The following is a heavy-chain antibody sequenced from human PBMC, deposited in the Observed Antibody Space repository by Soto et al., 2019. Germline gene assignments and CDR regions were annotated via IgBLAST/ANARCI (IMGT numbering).Heavy chain of an antibody. Sequence: EVQLVESGGGLVKPGGSLRLSCAASGFTFSSHSMNWVRQAPGKGLEWVSSISSSSTYIYYADSVKGRFTISRDNAKNSPSLQMNSLRAEDTAVYYCASHPRDSGGYWYYFDYWGQGTLVTVSS. V-gene: IGHV3-21*01. CDR2: ISSSSTYI. CDR1: GFTFSSHS. J-gene: IGHJ4*02. D-gene: IGHD3-22*01. CDR3: ASHPRDSGGYWYYFDY.